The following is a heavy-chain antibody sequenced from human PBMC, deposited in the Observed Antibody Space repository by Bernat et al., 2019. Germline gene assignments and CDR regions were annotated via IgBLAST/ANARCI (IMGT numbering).Heavy chain of an antibody. D-gene: IGHD1-1*01. J-gene: IGHJ4*02. CDR2: ISYDGSNK. V-gene: IGHV3-30*03. CDR3: ARDLARYNWNDVPFDY. CDR1: GFTFSSYG. Sequence: QVQLVESGGGVVQSGRSLRLSCAASGFTFSSYGMHWVRQAPGKGLEWVAVISYDGSNKYYADSVKGRFTISRDNSKNTLYLQMNSLRAEDTAVYYCARDLARYNWNDVPFDYWGQGTLVTVSS.